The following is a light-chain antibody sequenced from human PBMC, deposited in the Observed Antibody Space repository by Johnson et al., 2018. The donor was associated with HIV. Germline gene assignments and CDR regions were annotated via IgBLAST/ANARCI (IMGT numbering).Light chain of an antibody. Sequence: QSVLTQPPSVSAAPGQKVTISCSGSSSNIGNNYVSWYQQLPGTAPKLLIYDNNKRPSGIADRFSGSKSGTSATLGITGLQTGDEADYYCGTWDSSLSAYVFGTGNKVTVL. CDR3: GTWDSSLSAYV. J-gene: IGLJ1*01. CDR2: DNN. V-gene: IGLV1-51*01. CDR1: SSNIGNNY.